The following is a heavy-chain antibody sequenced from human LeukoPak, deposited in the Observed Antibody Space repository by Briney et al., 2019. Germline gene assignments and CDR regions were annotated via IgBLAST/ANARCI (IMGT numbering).Heavy chain of an antibody. D-gene: IGHD6-13*01. CDR2: IYYSGST. V-gene: IGHV4-61*01. CDR1: GGSVSSGNYY. CDR3: ARDSRSSWYFDY. Sequence: SQTLSLTCTVSGGSVSSGNYYWSWIRQPPGKGLEWIGYIYYSGSTNYNPSLKSRVTISVDTSKNQFSLKLSSVTAADTAVYYCARDSRSSWYFDYWGQGTLVTVSS. J-gene: IGHJ4*02.